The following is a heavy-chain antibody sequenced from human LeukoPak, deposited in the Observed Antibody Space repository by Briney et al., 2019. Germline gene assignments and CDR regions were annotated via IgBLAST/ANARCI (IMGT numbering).Heavy chain of an antibody. V-gene: IGHV4-38-2*02. CDR2: ISHRGST. D-gene: IGHD3-9*01. CDR3: ARVPGVYYDRLTGYGSGWFDP. J-gene: IGHJ5*02. Sequence: SETLSLTCTVSGYSISNGYYWGWIRQPPGKGLEWVGSISHRGSTYYNPSLRSRITISLDRSKQKFSLKLTSVTAADTAVYYCARVPGVYYDRLTGYGSGWFDPWGQGTLVTVSS. CDR1: GYSISNGYY.